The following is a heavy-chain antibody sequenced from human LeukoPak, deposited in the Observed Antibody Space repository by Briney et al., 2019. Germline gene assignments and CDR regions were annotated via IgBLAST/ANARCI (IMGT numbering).Heavy chain of an antibody. D-gene: IGHD3-22*01. V-gene: IGHV3-23*01. CDR3: ARGKYDSSPFLQH. CDR1: GFTFSSYA. Sequence: GGSLRLPCAASGFTFSSYAMSWVRQAPGKGLEWVSAISGSGGSTYYADSVKGRFTISRDNAKNSMYLQMNSLRAEDTAVYYCARGKYDSSPFLQHWGQGTLVTVSS. J-gene: IGHJ1*01. CDR2: ISGSGGST.